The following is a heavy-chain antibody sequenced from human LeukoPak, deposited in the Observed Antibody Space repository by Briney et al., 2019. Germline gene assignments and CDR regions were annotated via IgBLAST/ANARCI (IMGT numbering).Heavy chain of an antibody. Sequence: PSETLSLTCTVSGGSMFSSSYYWGWIRQPPGKGLEWIGTIYYTGSTYYNPSLKSRVTISVDTSKNQFSLKLSSVTAADTAVYYCARVLSSYYYDSSGYWFDPWGQGTLVTVSS. V-gene: IGHV4-39*07. CDR1: GGSMFSSSYY. CDR2: IYYTGST. D-gene: IGHD3-22*01. CDR3: ARVLSSYYYDSSGYWFDP. J-gene: IGHJ5*02.